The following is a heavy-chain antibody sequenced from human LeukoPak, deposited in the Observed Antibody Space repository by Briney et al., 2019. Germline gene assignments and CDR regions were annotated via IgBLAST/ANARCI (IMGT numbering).Heavy chain of an antibody. D-gene: IGHD2-2*01. Sequence: GGSLRLSCAASGFIFKKYWMNWVRQVPGKGLECLGNIKEDGSETYYADSVKGRFTISRDNPKNLLFLQISSLRVEDTAVYYCARRSRYCSSTSCYHHFDYWGQGTLVTVSS. CDR3: ARRSRYCSSTSCYHHFDY. V-gene: IGHV3-7*01. J-gene: IGHJ4*02. CDR2: IKEDGSET. CDR1: GFIFKKYW.